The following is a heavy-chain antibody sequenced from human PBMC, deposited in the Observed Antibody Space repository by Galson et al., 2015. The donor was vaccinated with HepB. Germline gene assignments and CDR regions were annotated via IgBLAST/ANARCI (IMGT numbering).Heavy chain of an antibody. D-gene: IGHD3-10*01. CDR2: INHSGRT. J-gene: IGHJ3*01. V-gene: IGHV4-34*08. CDR1: GVTFSDYY. CDR3: ARAPKLSFPTLSAPDALEL. Sequence: ETLSLTCAVSGVTFSDYYWNWVRQTPGKGLEWIGEINHSGRTNYNPSLKSRLTISVDTSKNQLSLRLNSVTAADTAAYYCARAPKLSFPTLSAPDALELWGPGTMVSVSA.